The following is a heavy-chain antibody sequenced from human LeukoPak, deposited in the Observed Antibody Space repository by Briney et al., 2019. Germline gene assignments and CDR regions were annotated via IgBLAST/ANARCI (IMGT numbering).Heavy chain of an antibody. CDR1: GFTFSSYG. Sequence: GGSLRLSCAASGFTFSSYGMHWVRQAPGKGLEWVAFIRYDGSNKYYADSVKGRFTISRDNSKNTLYLQMNSLRAEDTAVYYCANVVGVLGAAAGLFDYWGQGTLVTVSS. CDR2: IRYDGSNK. CDR3: ANVVGVLGAAAGLFDY. D-gene: IGHD6-13*01. V-gene: IGHV3-30*02. J-gene: IGHJ4*02.